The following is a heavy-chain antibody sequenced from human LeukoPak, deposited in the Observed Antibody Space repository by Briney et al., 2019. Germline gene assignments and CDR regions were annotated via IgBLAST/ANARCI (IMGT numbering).Heavy chain of an antibody. CDR1: GFTFSSYA. J-gene: IGHJ4*02. CDR2: ISGSGGST. Sequence: PGGALRLSCAASGFTFSSYAMSWVRQAPGKGLEWVSAISGSGGSTYYADSVKGGFTISRDNSKNTLYLQMSSLRAEDTSVYYCAAAAGYYFDYWGQETLVTVSS. CDR3: AAAAGYYFDY. V-gene: IGHV3-23*01. D-gene: IGHD6-13*01.